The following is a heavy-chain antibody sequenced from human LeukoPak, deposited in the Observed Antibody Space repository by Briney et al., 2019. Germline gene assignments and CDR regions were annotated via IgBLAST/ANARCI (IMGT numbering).Heavy chain of an antibody. CDR2: ISSRGGYI. CDR1: GFSFSDYT. CDR3: ARSRADSLDF. Sequence: GGSLRLSCAAFGFSFSDYTMNWVRQAPGRGLEWVSSISSRGGYIHYADSLKGRFTISRENAQNLLSLQLNSLRVEDTAVYYCARSRADSLDFWGRGTMVTVSS. V-gene: IGHV3-21*01. J-gene: IGHJ3*01.